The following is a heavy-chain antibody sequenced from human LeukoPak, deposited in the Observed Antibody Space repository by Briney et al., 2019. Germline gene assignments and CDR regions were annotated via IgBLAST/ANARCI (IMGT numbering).Heavy chain of an antibody. CDR1: GFIFSNSW. J-gene: IGHJ3*02. CDR2: INQHGCDK. CDR3: ARDPMHGAFDI. V-gene: IGHV3-7*01. Sequence: RPGGSPRLSCAASGFIFSNSWMSWVRQVPGKGLELVANINQHGCDKYYMDSVKGRFTISRDNARNSLFLQMNSLRAEDAAVYYCARDPMHGAFDIWGQGTMVTVSS.